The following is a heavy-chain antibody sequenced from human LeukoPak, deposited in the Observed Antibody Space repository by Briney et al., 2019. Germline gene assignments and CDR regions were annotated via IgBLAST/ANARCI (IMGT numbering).Heavy chain of an antibody. J-gene: IGHJ4*02. CDR1: GFTFSSYA. CDR2: IIGSGGST. CDR3: AKDTYYYDSSGYFRARYFDY. V-gene: IGHV3-23*01. D-gene: IGHD3-22*01. Sequence: GRSLRLSCAASGFTFSSYAMSWVRQAPGKGLEWVSAIIGSGGSTYYAHSVKGRFNISRDNSKNTLYLQMDSLRAEDTAVYYCAKDTYYYDSSGYFRARYFDYWGQGTLVTVSS.